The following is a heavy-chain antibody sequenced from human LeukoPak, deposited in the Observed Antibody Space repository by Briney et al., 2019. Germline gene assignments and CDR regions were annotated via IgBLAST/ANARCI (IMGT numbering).Heavy chain of an antibody. CDR2: ISGSGGST. CDR3: AKDRKPYYDSSGYRY. Sequence: GSLRLSCAASGFTFGSYAMSWVRQAPGKGLEWVSAISGSGGSTYYADSVKGRFTISRDNSKNTLYLQMNSLRAEDTAVYYCAKDRKPYYDSSGYRYWGQGTLVTVSS. CDR1: GFTFGSYA. V-gene: IGHV3-23*01. J-gene: IGHJ4*02. D-gene: IGHD3-22*01.